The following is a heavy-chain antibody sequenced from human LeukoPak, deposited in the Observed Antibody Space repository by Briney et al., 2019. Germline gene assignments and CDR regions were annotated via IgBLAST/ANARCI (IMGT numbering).Heavy chain of an antibody. CDR1: GYTFTDYY. J-gene: IGHJ4*02. V-gene: IGHV1-2*06. Sequence: GASVKGSCKASGYTFTDYYMHSVRQAPGQGLEWMGRINPNIGDTNFAQKIQGRVTMTTDTSINKAYMELSRRTPDDTAVYYCARDRGAGGWECGTYWGQGTLVSVSS. D-gene: IGHD1-26*01. CDR3: ARDRGAGGWECGTY. CDR2: INPNIGDT.